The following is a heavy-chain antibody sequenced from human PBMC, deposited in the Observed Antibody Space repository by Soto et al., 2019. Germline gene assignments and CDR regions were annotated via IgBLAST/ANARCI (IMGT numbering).Heavy chain of an antibody. CDR1: GVTLSNVW. CDR3: SHGYYQYFES. D-gene: IGHD5-18*01. CDR2: IKSKTDGGTV. V-gene: IGHV3-15*07. J-gene: IGHJ4*02. Sequence: GGSLRLSCAVSGVTLSNVWMNWVRQAPGKGPEWVGRIKSKTDGGTVEYAAPVKDRFTISRDDSENTLYLQMNSLKTEDTAVYYCSHGYYQYFESWGQGT.